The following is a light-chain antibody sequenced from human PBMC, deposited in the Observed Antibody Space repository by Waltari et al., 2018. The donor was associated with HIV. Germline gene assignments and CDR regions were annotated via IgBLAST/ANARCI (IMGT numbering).Light chain of an antibody. CDR1: QSVSSY. CDR2: DAS. V-gene: IGKV3-11*01. J-gene: IGKJ2*01. Sequence: EIVLTQSPATLSLSPGERATIPCRASQSVSSYLAWYQQKPGQAPRLLIYDASNSATGIPARFSGSGSGTDFTLTISNLEPENFAVYYCQQRSTWPYTFGQGTKLEIK. CDR3: QQRSTWPYT.